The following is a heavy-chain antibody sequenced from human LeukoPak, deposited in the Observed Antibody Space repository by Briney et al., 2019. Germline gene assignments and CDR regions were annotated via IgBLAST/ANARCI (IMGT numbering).Heavy chain of an antibody. J-gene: IGHJ3*02. Sequence: ASVKASCKASGYTSTSYDINWVRQATGQGLEWMGGIIPIFGTANYAQKFQGRVTITADESTSTAYMELSSLRSEDTAVYYCARDSGVGATLDDAFDIWGQGTMVTVSS. CDR2: IIPIFGTA. D-gene: IGHD1-26*01. CDR3: ARDSGVGATLDDAFDI. CDR1: GYTSTSYD. V-gene: IGHV1-69*13.